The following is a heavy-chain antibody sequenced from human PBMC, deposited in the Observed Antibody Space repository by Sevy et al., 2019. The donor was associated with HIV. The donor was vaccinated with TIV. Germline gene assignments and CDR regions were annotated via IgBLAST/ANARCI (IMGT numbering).Heavy chain of an antibody. J-gene: IGHJ6*02. Sequence: ASVKVSCKASGYTFTSYGISWVRQAPGQGLEWMGWISAYNGNTNYAQKLQGRVNMTTDTSTSTAYMELRSLRSDDTAVYYCARDRGSSWPDYYYYGMDVWGQGTTVTVSS. V-gene: IGHV1-18*01. CDR3: ARDRGSSWPDYYYYGMDV. D-gene: IGHD6-13*01. CDR2: ISAYNGNT. CDR1: GYTFTSYG.